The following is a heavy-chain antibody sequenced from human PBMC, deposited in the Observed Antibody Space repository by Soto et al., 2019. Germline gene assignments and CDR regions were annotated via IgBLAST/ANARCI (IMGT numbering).Heavy chain of an antibody. V-gene: IGHV3-33*01. CDR2: MWYDGSKR. D-gene: IGHD5-12*01. CDR1: GFTFTSYG. CDR3: VRDIAYSGFDYDY. J-gene: IGHJ4*02. Sequence: PGGSLRLSCAASGFTFTSYGVHWVRQAPGKGLEWVAVMWYDGSKRYHADSVKGRFTISRDDHQKTLFLEMNSLRAEDTAVYYCVRDIAYSGFDYDYWGLGTLVTVSS.